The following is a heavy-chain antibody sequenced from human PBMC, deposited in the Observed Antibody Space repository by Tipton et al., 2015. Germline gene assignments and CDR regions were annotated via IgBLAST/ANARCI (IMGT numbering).Heavy chain of an antibody. CDR2: VYYSGST. D-gene: IGHD3-22*01. V-gene: IGHV4-61*01. Sequence: TLSLTCTVSGASVSRGSYYWSWIRQPPGKGLEWIGYVYYSGSTSYNASLESRVTISMDTSKNQLSPRLTSVTAADTAMYYCAREVWYYDSSGYDYWGQGTLVTVSS. CDR3: AREVWYYDSSGYDY. CDR1: GASVSRGSYY. J-gene: IGHJ4*02.